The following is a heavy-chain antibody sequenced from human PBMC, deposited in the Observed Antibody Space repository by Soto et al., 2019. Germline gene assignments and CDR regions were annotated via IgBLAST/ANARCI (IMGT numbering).Heavy chain of an antibody. CDR3: AHTVQPRVIDY. Sequence: QIILKESGPTLVKPTQTLTLTCTFSGFSLSTSGVGVGWIRQPPGKALEWLALIYWDDDKRYSPSLESRLTPTKDTSKNQVVLTMTNMDPVDTATYYCAHTVQPRVIDYWGQGTLVTVSS. J-gene: IGHJ4*02. CDR1: GFSLSTSGVG. V-gene: IGHV2-5*02. CDR2: IYWDDDK. D-gene: IGHD3-10*01.